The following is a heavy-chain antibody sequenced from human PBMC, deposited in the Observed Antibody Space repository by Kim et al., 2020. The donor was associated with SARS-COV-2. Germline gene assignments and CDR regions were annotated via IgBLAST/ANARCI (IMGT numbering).Heavy chain of an antibody. Sequence: GESLKISCKGSGYTFANYWVAWVRQTPGKGMEWLGNIYPGDSHVRYSPSFQGPATISVDKSISTTYLEWRSLKASDSAIYYCARHTSTPLYYAMDVWGLGTTDTVSS. D-gene: IGHD3-16*01. CDR2: IYPGDSHV. J-gene: IGHJ6*02. CDR3: ARHTSTPLYYAMDV. V-gene: IGHV5-51*01. CDR1: GYTFANYW.